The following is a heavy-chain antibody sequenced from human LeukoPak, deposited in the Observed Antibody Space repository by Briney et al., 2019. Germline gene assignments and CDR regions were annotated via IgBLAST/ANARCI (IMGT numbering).Heavy chain of an antibody. CDR3: ARYRLDIVATIGNWFDR. J-gene: IGHJ5*02. V-gene: IGHV4-30-4*01. CDR1: GGSISSGDYY. CDR2: IYYSGST. D-gene: IGHD5-12*01. Sequence: LQTLSLTCTVSGGSISSGDYYWSWIRQPPGKGLEWVGYIYYSGSTYYNPSLKSRVTISVDTSKNQFSLKLSAVTAADTAVYYCARYRLDIVATIGNWFDRWGQGTLVTVSS.